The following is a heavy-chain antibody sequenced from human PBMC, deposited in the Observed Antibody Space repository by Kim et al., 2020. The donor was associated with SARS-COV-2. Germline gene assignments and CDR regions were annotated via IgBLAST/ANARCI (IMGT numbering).Heavy chain of an antibody. CDR3: VRRATSSRGIDY. V-gene: IGHV3-74*01. Sequence: NYATPVMGRYTISKATAKNTMYLQRNSLRAEDTAVYYCVRRATSSRGIDYWGQGTLVTVSS. J-gene: IGHJ4*02. D-gene: IGHD3-10*01.